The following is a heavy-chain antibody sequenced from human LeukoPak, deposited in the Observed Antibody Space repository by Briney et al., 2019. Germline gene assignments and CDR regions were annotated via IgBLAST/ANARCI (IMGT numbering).Heavy chain of an antibody. CDR2: MSSSSSYI. V-gene: IGHV3-21*01. J-gene: IGHJ4*02. D-gene: IGHD2-15*01. Sequence: GGSLRLSCAASGFTFSIYSMNCVRQAPGKGLEAVSSMSSSSSYIYYADSVKGRFTISRANTKNSLYLQMNSLRAEETAVYYCARGYCSGGSCWVSYFDYWGQGTLVTVSS. CDR3: ARGYCSGGSCWVSYFDY. CDR1: GFTFSIYS.